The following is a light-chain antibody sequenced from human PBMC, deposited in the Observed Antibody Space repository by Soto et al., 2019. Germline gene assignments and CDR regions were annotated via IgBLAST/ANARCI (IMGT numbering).Light chain of an antibody. CDR3: QQYGSSPYT. J-gene: IGKJ2*01. V-gene: IGKV3-20*01. CDR1: QSVSSSY. CDR2: AAS. Sequence: EIVLTQSPGTLSLSPGERATLSCRASQSVSSSYLAWYQQKAGQAPRLLIYAASSGATGIPDRISGSGSGTDFTLTISRLEPEDSAVYSCQQYGSSPYTFGEGTKLEIK.